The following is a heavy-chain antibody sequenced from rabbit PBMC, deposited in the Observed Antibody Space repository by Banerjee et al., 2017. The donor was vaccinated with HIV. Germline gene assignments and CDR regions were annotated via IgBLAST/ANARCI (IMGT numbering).Heavy chain of an antibody. V-gene: IGHV1S45*01. D-gene: IGHD1-1*01. CDR2: IVIGTGST. CDR3: ARKWYL. J-gene: IGHJ4*01. CDR1: GIDFSSNYW. Sequence: QEQLVESGGGLVQPGGSLKLSCTASGIDFSSNYWICWVRQAPGKGLEWIGCIVIGTGSTYYASWAKGRFTISKSASTTVTLQMTSLTVADTATYFCARKWYLWGPGTLVTVS.